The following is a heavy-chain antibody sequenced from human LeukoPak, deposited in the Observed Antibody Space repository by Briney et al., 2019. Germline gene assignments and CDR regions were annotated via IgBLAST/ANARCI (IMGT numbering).Heavy chain of an antibody. CDR1: GGTFSSYA. CDR2: IIPILGIA. D-gene: IGHD3-10*01. CDR3: ARGRHYYGSGDSFDY. V-gene: IGHV1-69*04. Sequence: SVKVSCKASGGTFSSYAISWVRQAPGQGLEWMGRIIPILGIADYAQKFQGRVTITADKSTSTAYMELSSLRSEDTAVYYCARGRHYYGSGDSFDYWGQGTLVTVSS. J-gene: IGHJ4*02.